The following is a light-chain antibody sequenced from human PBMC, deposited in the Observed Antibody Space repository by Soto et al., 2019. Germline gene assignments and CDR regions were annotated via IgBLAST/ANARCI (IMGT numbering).Light chain of an antibody. CDR1: SSDFGGYNY. V-gene: IGLV2-14*01. Sequence: QSALTQPASVSGFPGQSITISCTGTSSDFGGYNYVSWYQQHPGKAPKFMIYDVSNRPSGVSNRFSGSKSGNTASLTISGLQAEDEADYYCSSYTTSNTRQIVFGTGTKVTVL. J-gene: IGLJ1*01. CDR2: DVS. CDR3: SSYTTSNTRQIV.